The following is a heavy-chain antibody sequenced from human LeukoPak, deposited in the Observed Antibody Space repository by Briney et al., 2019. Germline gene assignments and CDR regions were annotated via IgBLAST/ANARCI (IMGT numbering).Heavy chain of an antibody. CDR2: IIPIFGTA. J-gene: IGHJ4*02. D-gene: IGHD3-3*01. Sequence: SVKVSCKASGGTFSSYAISWVRQAPGQGLEWMGGIIPIFGTANYAQKFQGRVTITADESTSTAYMELSSLRSEDTAVYYCARGALRFLEWLLYWGQGTLVTVSS. CDR1: GGTFSSYA. CDR3: ARGALRFLEWLLY. V-gene: IGHV1-69*13.